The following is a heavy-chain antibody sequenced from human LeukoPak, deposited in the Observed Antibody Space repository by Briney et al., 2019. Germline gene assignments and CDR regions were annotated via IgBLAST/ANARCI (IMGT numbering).Heavy chain of an antibody. Sequence: GGSLRLSCAASGFTFSNYAMSWVRQAPGKGLEWVSAISGSGGSTYYADSVKGRFTISRDNSKNTLFLQMNSLRAEDTAVYYCAKDPRKSTMVRGVILFDPWGQEPWSPSPQ. V-gene: IGHV3-23*01. CDR3: AKDPRKSTMVRGVILFDP. CDR1: GFTFSNYA. CDR2: ISGSGGST. D-gene: IGHD3-10*01. J-gene: IGHJ5*02.